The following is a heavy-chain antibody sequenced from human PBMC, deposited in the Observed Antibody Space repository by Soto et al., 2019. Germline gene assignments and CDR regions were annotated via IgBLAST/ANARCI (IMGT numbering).Heavy chain of an antibody. CDR2: IYYSGST. CDR1: GGSISSYY. J-gene: IGHJ5*02. CDR3: ARVSYSSGWYSPLRPNLFWFDP. V-gene: IGHV4-59*01. Sequence: NPSETLSLTCTFSGGSISSYYWSWIRQPPGKGLEWIGYIYYSGSTNYNPSLKSRVTISVDTSKNQFSLKLSSVTAADTAVYYCARVSYSSGWYSPLRPNLFWFDPWGQGTLVTVSS. D-gene: IGHD6-19*01.